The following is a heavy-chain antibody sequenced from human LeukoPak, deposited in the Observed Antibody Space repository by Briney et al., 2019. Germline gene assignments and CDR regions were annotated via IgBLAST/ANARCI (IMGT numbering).Heavy chain of an antibody. Sequence: APVKVSCKASGYTFTSYAMHWVRQAPGQRLEWMGWINAGNGNTKYSQKFQGRVTITRDTSASTAYMELSSLRSEDTAVYYCASEASNWGSGSYYKGAFDIWGQGTMVTVSS. J-gene: IGHJ3*02. D-gene: IGHD3-10*01. V-gene: IGHV1-3*01. CDR3: ASEASNWGSGSYYKGAFDI. CDR1: GYTFTSYA. CDR2: INAGNGNT.